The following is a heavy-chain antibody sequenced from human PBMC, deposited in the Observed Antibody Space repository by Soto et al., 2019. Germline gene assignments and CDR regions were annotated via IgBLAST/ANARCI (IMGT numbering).Heavy chain of an antibody. CDR1: GFTFSSSA. V-gene: IGHV3-23*01. CDR2: ISGSGGNT. CDR3: AKSALAAAGTGPFDY. D-gene: IGHD6-13*01. Sequence: QPGGSLRLSCAASGFTFSSSAMSWVRQAPGKGLEWVSTISGSGGNTNYADSVKGRFSISRDNSMNTLYLQMNSLGAEDTAVYYCAKSALAAAGTGPFDYWGQGTLVTVSS. J-gene: IGHJ4*02.